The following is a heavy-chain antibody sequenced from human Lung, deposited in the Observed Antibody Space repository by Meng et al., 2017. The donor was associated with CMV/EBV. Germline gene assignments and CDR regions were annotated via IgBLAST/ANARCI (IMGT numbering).Heavy chain of an antibody. CDR1: GYTFSTYT. V-gene: IGHV7-4-1*02. Sequence: AQLVQYGSEMKMPGASGKVSCKASGYTFSTYTINWVRHAHGRGLEWMGWISTNTGTPTYTQGFTGRFVFSLDTSVSTAYLQISSLKAEDTAVYYCARGGNFDPWGQGTLVTVSS. CDR2: ISTNTGTP. J-gene: IGHJ5*02. D-gene: IGHD2/OR15-2a*01. CDR3: ARGGNFDP.